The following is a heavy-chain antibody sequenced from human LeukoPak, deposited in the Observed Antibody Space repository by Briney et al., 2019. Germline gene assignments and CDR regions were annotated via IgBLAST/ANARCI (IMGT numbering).Heavy chain of an antibody. D-gene: IGHD3-22*01. CDR1: GFTFSRFW. CDR3: ARAEPRGTSGYYYVSAFDI. V-gene: IGHV3-48*04. Sequence: QTGGSLRLSCAASGFTFSRFWMNWVRQAPGKGLEWVSYISRSGSTIYYADSVRGRFTISRDNAKNSLFLQMNSLRAEDTAVYYCARAEPRGTSGYYYVSAFDIWGQGTMVTVSS. J-gene: IGHJ3*02. CDR2: ISRSGSTI.